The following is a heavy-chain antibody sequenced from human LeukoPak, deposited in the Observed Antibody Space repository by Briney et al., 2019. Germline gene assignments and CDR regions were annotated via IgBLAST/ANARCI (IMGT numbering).Heavy chain of an antibody. V-gene: IGHV4-4*07. CDR2: IYTSGST. D-gene: IGHD6-13*01. CDR3: ARERPGIFPYWFDP. Sequence: SETLSLTCTASGGSISSYYWSWIRQPAGKGLEWIGRIYTSGSTNYNPSLKSRVTMSVDTSKNQFSLKLSSVTAADTAVYYCARERPGIFPYWFDPWGQGTLVTVSS. CDR1: GGSISSYY. J-gene: IGHJ5*02.